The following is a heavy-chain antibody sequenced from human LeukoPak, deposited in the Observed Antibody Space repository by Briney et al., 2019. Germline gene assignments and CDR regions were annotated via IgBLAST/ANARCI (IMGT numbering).Heavy chain of an antibody. CDR1: GFTFSSYA. D-gene: IGHD1-26*01. V-gene: IGHV3-30-3*01. Sequence: GGSLRLSCAASGFTFSSYAMHWVRQAPGKGLEWVAVISYDGSIKYYADSVKGRFTISRDNSKNTLYLQMNSLRSDTAVYYCARDSGTLFWGQGTLVTVSS. CDR3: ARDSGTLF. J-gene: IGHJ4*02. CDR2: ISYDGSIK.